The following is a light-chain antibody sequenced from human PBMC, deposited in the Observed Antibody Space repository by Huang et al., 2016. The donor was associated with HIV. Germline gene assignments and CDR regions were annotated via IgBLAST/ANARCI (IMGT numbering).Light chain of an antibody. J-gene: IGKJ1*01. CDR2: GAS. CDR1: QSVLYSSNNKNY. Sequence: DIVMTQSPDSLPVFLGARATINCKSSQSVLYSSNNKNYLAWYQQKPGQPPKLLIYGASTRESGIPDRFSGSGSGTDFTLTIKSLQAEDVAVYYCQQYYTTPWTFGQGTKVEL. CDR3: QQYYTTPWT. V-gene: IGKV4-1*01.